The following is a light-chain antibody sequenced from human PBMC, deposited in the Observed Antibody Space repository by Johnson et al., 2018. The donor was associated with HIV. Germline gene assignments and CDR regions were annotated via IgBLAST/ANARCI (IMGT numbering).Light chain of an antibody. V-gene: IGLV1-51*02. CDR1: SSNIGNNY. Sequence: QSVLTQPPSVSAAPGQKVTISCSGSSSNIGNNYISWYQQFPGTAPKLLIYENNKRPSGIPDRFSGSKSGTSATLGIPGLQPGDEADYYCGTWDSSLSAGLFGTGTKVTVL. CDR3: GTWDSSLSAGL. J-gene: IGLJ1*01. CDR2: ENN.